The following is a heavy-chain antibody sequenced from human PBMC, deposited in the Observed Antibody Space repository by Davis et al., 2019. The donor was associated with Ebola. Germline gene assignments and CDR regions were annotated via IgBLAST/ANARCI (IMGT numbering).Heavy chain of an antibody. CDR1: GFTFSNAW. Sequence: PGGSLRLSCAASGFTFSNAWMNWVRQAPGKGLEWVSAISGSGGSTYYADPVKGRFTISRDNSKNTLYLQMNSLRAEDTAVYYCAKPAGYCSGGSCYPYFDYWGQGTLVTVSS. J-gene: IGHJ4*02. CDR2: ISGSGGST. D-gene: IGHD2-15*01. V-gene: IGHV3-23*01. CDR3: AKPAGYCSGGSCYPYFDY.